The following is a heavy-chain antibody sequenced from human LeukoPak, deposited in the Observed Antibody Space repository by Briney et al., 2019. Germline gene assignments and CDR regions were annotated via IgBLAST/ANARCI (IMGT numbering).Heavy chain of an antibody. CDR2: IFPGDSDS. CDR1: GYSFSNHW. Sequence: GESLKTFCKGSGYSFSNHWVAWVRQMPGKGLEWMGIIFPGDSDSTYSPSFQGQVTISADKSSSTAYLQWSSLKASDTAMYYCARPVTGVSPSGAIDFWGQGTQVTVSS. J-gene: IGHJ4*02. V-gene: IGHV5-51*01. CDR3: ARPVTGVSPSGAIDF. D-gene: IGHD1-26*01.